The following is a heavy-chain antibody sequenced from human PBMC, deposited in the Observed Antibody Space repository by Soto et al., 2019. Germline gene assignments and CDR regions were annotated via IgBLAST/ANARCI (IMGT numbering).Heavy chain of an antibody. CDR3: ARDRLSYVEDQRDHYYYGMDV. Sequence: QVQLVQSGAEVKKPGSSVKVSCKASGGTFSSYAISWVRQAPGQGLEWMGGIIPIFGTANYAQKFQGRVTITADESTSTAYMELSSLRSEDTAVYYCARDRLSYVEDQRDHYYYGMDVWGQGTTVTVSS. CDR1: GGTFSSYA. V-gene: IGHV1-69*01. D-gene: IGHD2-15*01. J-gene: IGHJ6*02. CDR2: IIPIFGTA.